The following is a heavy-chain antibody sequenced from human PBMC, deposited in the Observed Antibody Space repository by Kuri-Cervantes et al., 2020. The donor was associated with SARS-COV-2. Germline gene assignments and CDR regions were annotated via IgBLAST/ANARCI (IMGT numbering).Heavy chain of an antibody. CDR1: GGSISSYY. CDR3: AREGYSYGLSYNWFDP. CDR2: IYYSGST. J-gene: IGHJ5*02. D-gene: IGHD5-18*01. V-gene: IGHV4-59*01. Sequence: ESLKISCTVSGGSISSYYWSWIRQPPGKGLEWIGYIYYSGSTNYNPSLKSRVTISVDTSKNQFSLKLSSVTAADTAVYYCAREGYSYGLSYNWFDPWGQGTLV.